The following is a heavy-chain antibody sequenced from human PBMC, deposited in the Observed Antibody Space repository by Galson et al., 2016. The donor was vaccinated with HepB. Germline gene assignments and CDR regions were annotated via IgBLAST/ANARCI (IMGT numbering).Heavy chain of an antibody. J-gene: IGHJ4*02. D-gene: IGHD6-13*01. CDR3: TRVQREGIAAAGFQI. CDR2: IVSGSDTI. CDR1: GFIFSRYS. V-gene: IGHV3-48*01. Sequence: SLRLSCAASGFIFSRYSMNWVRQAPGKGLEWVSYIVSGSDTIYYADSVKGRFTISRDNAKNSLYLQMNSLRAEDTALYYCTRVQREGIAAAGFQIWGQGTLVTVSS.